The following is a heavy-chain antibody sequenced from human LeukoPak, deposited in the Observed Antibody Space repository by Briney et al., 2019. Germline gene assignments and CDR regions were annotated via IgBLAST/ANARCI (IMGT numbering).Heavy chain of an antibody. CDR3: ARDPRIATRPSDY. CDR2: ISLDGRTT. J-gene: IGHJ4*02. CDR1: GFTFSDYW. Sequence: GGSLRLSCVASGFTFSDYWVHWVRQAPGKGLVWVSHISLDGRTTSYAGSVKGRFTISRDNTKNTLFLQMNSLRAEDTAVYYCARDPRIATRPSDYWGQGTLVTVSS. V-gene: IGHV3-74*01. D-gene: IGHD6-6*01.